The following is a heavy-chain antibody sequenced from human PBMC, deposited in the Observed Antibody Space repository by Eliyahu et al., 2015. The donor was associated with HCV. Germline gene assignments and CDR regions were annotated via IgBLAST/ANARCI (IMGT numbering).Heavy chain of an antibody. CDR2: INPNSGGT. V-gene: IGHV1-2*02. CDR3: ARDLGRDGYSEWVSRYLDY. CDR1: GYTFTGYX. Sequence: QVQLVQSGAEVKKPGASVKVSCRASGYTFTGYXXPWVRQAPGKGPEWMGWINPNSGGTNYAQKFQGRVTMTRDTSISTAYMELSRLRADDTAVYYCARDLGRDGYSEWVSRYLDYWGQGTLVTVSS. J-gene: IGHJ4*02. D-gene: IGHD5-24*01.